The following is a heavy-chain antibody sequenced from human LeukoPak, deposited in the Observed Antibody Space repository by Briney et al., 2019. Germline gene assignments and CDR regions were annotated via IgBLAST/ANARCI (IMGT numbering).Heavy chain of an antibody. CDR3: AKDLYYDILTDYPSFDY. J-gene: IGHJ4*02. CDR1: GFTFSTYT. V-gene: IGHV3-23*01. CDR2: ISGSGGST. Sequence: PGGSLRLSCAASGFTFSTYTMSWVRQAPGKGLEWVSAISGSGGSTYYADSVKGRFTISRDNSKNTLYLQVNSLRAEDTAVYYCAKDLYYDILTDYPSFDYWGQGTLVTVSS. D-gene: IGHD3-9*01.